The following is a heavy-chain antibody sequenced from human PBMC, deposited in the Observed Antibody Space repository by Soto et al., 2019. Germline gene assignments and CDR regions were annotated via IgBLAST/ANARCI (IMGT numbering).Heavy chain of an antibody. J-gene: IGHJ4*02. CDR2: ISYDGSNK. V-gene: IGHV3-30-3*01. CDR3: ARDQTGTYCSGGSCYSGPFDY. CDR1: GFPFSSYA. Sequence: GGSLRLSCAASGFPFSSYAMHWVRQAPGKGLEWVAVISYDGSNKYYADSVKGRFTISRDNSKNTLFLQMNSLRAEDTAVYYCARDQTGTYCSGGSCYSGPFDYWGQGAPVTVSS. D-gene: IGHD2-15*01.